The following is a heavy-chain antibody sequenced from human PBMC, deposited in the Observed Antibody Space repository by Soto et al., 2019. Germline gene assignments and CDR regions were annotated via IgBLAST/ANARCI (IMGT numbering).Heavy chain of an antibody. CDR3: ARALFSGPNLDAFDI. CDR1: GYTFTSYH. CDR2: INPSGGST. D-gene: IGHD6-19*01. Sequence: ASVKVSCKASGYTFTSYHMHWVRQAPGQGLEWMGIINPSGGSTSYAQKFQGRVTMTRDTSTSTVYMELSSLRSEDTAVYYCARALFSGPNLDAFDIWGQGTMVTVSS. J-gene: IGHJ3*02. V-gene: IGHV1-46*03.